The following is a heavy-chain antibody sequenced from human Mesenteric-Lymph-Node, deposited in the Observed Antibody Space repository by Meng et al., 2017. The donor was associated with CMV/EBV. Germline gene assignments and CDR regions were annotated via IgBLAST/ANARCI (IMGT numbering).Heavy chain of an antibody. CDR3: ARDRYPSLEFDY. V-gene: IGHV3-74*03. Sequence: GESLKISCAASGFTFSSHWMHWVRQAPGKGLVWVSRVNNDGSSTTYADSVKGRFTISRDNAKNTLYLQMNSLRAEDTAAYYCARDRYPSLEFDYWGQGTLVTVSS. J-gene: IGHJ4*02. D-gene: IGHD3-16*02. CDR1: GFTFSSHW. CDR2: VNNDGSST.